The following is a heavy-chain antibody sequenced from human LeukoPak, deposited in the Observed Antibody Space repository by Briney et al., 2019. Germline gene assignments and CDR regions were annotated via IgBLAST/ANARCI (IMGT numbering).Heavy chain of an antibody. Sequence: PGGSLHLSCAASGFSFSGSAMQWVRQASGEGLEWVGRNRGKADRSATAYAASVKGRFTISRDDSKNTAYLQMDSLKTEDTAVYYCTRRVVPGVNFDYWGQGTLVTVSS. V-gene: IGHV3-73*01. CDR1: GFSFSGSA. CDR2: NRGKADRSAT. J-gene: IGHJ4*02. CDR3: TRRVVPGVNFDY. D-gene: IGHD2-8*01.